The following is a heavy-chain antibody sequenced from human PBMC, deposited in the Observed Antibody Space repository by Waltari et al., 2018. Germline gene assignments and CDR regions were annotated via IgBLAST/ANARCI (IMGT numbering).Heavy chain of an antibody. Sequence: EVQLVESGGGLVQPGGSLRLSCAASVFTFSSYWMHWVRQAPGKGLVWVSRINSDGSSTSYADSVKGRFTISRDNAKNTLYLQMNSLRAEDTAVYYCARDQDDWGLVWFDPWGQGTLVTVSS. CDR2: INSDGSST. CDR3: ARDQDDWGLVWFDP. D-gene: IGHD3-9*01. CDR1: VFTFSSYW. J-gene: IGHJ5*02. V-gene: IGHV3-74*01.